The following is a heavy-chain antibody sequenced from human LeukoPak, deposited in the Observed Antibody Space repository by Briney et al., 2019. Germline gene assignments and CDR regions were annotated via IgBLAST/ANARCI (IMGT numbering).Heavy chain of an antibody. CDR2: IYYSGST. CDR1: GGSISSGGYY. J-gene: IGHJ4*02. CDR3: ARHGDNYYDSSGYFDY. Sequence: PSETLSLTCTVSGGSISSGGYYWSWIRQPPGKGLEWIGYIYYSGSTNYNPSLKSRVTISVDTSKNQFSLKLSSVTAADTAVYYCARHGDNYYDSSGYFDYWGQGTLVTVSS. V-gene: IGHV4-61*08. D-gene: IGHD3-22*01.